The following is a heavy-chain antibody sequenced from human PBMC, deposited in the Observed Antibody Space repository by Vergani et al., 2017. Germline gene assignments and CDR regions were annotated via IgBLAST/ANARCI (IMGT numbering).Heavy chain of an antibody. J-gene: IGHJ3*02. CDR1: GFTFSTYA. Sequence: EVQLLESGGGLVQPGGSLRLSCAASGFTFSTYAMTWVRQAPGKGREWVSAISGSGGGTYYADSVKGRFTISRDNSKNTLFLHMNSLRPEDTAVYYCAKVGHSGAAGTFGAFYIWGQGTMVTVSS. CDR2: ISGSGGGT. CDR3: AKVGHSGAAGTFGAFYI. V-gene: IGHV3-23*01. D-gene: IGHD6-13*01.